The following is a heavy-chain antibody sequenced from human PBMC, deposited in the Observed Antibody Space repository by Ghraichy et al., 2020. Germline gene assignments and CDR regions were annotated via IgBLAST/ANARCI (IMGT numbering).Heavy chain of an antibody. V-gene: IGHV3-23*01. CDR2: ISASGGST. D-gene: IGHD3-3*02. CDR3: AKDLRPYISLKYYFGH. CDR1: GFTFSSYA. J-gene: IGHJ4*02. Sequence: SCAASGFTFSSYALSWVRQAPGKGLEWVAAISASGGSTYFSDSVKGRFTISRDNSKNTLYLQMNSLRAEDTAVYFCAKDLRPYISLKYYFGHWGQGTRVTVSS.